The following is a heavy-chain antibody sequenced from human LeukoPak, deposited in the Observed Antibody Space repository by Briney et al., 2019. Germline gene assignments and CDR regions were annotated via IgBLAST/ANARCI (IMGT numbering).Heavy chain of an antibody. J-gene: IGHJ3*01. CDR3: ARDMELST. D-gene: IGHD3-16*02. CDR2: IYCNGNKS. Sequence: PGGSLRLSCAASGFTFSDSAMTWVRQAPGKGLEWLSLIYCNGNKSYSADSVKGRFTISRDNSQDTLYLQIHSLRAEDTAMYYCARDMELSTWGRGTMVSVCS. V-gene: IGHV3-23*03. CDR1: GFTFSDSA.